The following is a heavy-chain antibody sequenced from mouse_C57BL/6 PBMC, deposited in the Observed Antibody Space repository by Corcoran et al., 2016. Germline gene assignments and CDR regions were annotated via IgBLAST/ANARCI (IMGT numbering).Heavy chain of an antibody. CDR1: GYTFTSYD. J-gene: IGHJ1*03. CDR2: IYPRDGST. V-gene: IGHV1-85*01. CDR3: AREGTITTPGYFDV. Sequence: QVQLQQSGPELVKPGASVKLSCKASGYTFTSYDINWVKQRPGQGLEWIGWIYPRDGSTKYNEKLKGKATLTVDTSSSTAYMVRHSLTSEDSAVYFCAREGTITTPGYFDVWGTGTTVTVSS. D-gene: IGHD1-1*01.